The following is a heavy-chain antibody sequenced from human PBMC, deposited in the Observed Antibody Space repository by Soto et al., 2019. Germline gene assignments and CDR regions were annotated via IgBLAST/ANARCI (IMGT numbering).Heavy chain of an antibody. CDR1: GYTFTGYY. V-gene: IGHV1-2*04. D-gene: IGHD6-13*01. J-gene: IGHJ4*02. CDR2: INPNSGGT. Sequence: ASVKVSCKASGYTFTGYYMHWVRQAPGQGLEWMGWINPNSGGTNYAQKFQGWVTMTRDTSISTAYMELSRLRSDDTAVYYCVRIAAAGSQEGNAFDYWGKGTRVT. CDR3: VRIAAAGSQEGNAFDY.